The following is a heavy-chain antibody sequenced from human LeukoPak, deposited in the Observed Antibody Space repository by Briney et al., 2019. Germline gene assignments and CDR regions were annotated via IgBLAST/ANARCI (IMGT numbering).Heavy chain of an antibody. CDR1: GFTFSSYA. Sequence: GGSLRLSCAASGFTFSSYAMSWVRQAPGKGLEWVSAISGSGGSTYYADSVKGRFTISRDNSKNALYLQMNSLRAEDTAVYYCAKALASGWYGYYFDYWGQGTLVTVSS. CDR3: AKALASGWYGYYFDY. CDR2: ISGSGGST. V-gene: IGHV3-23*01. D-gene: IGHD6-19*01. J-gene: IGHJ4*02.